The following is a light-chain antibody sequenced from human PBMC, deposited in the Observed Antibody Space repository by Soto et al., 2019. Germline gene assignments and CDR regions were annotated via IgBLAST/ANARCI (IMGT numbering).Light chain of an antibody. CDR3: QQRYSTPPT. V-gene: IGKV1-39*01. CDR2: AAS. Sequence: DIQMTQSPSSLSASVGDRVTITCRASQSISSYLNWYQQKPGKAPKLLIYAASSIQSGVPSRFRGSGSGTDFTLTISSLQPEDFATYYCQQRYSTPPTFGQGTRLEIK. J-gene: IGKJ5*01. CDR1: QSISSY.